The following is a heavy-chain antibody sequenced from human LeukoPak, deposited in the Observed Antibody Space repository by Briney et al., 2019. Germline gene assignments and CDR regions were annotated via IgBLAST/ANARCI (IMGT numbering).Heavy chain of an antibody. J-gene: IGHJ4*02. D-gene: IGHD4-17*01. CDR1: GFAFSSYD. CDR2: ISGSGGST. CDR3: AKADTTSGYF. Sequence: QSGGSLRLSCAASGFAFSSYDMSWVRQSPGKGLEWVSSISGSGGSTYYADSGKGRFTISTDNSKNTLYLQMDSLRAEDTALYYCAKADTTSGYFWGQGTLVTVSS. V-gene: IGHV3-23*01.